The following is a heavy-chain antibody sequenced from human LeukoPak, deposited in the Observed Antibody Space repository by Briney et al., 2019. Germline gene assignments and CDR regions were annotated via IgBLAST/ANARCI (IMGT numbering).Heavy chain of an antibody. CDR1: GGSISSYY. J-gene: IGHJ4*02. CDR2: TYYSGST. CDR3: ARGGDGYNLGY. Sequence: SETLSLTCTVSGGSISSYYWSWIRQPPGKGLEWIGYTYYSGSTNYNPSLKSRVTISVDTSKNQFSLKLSSVTAADTAVYYCARGGDGYNLGYWGQGTLVTVSS. D-gene: IGHD5-24*01. V-gene: IGHV4-59*01.